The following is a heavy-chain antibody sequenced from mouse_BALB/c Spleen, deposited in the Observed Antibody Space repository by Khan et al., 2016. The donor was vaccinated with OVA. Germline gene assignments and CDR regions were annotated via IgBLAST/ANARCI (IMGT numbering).Heavy chain of an antibody. V-gene: IGHV1-26*01. Sequence: EVQLQQSGPELVKPGTSMKISCKASGYSFTDYTMNWVKQSHGKNLEWIGLINPYNGGTSYNQKFKGKATLTADKSSSTAYMEVLSLTSEDSAVYYCARGNYYGSNSWFGYWGQGTLVTVSA. CDR3: ARGNYYGSNSWFGY. CDR2: INPYNGGT. D-gene: IGHD1-1*01. J-gene: IGHJ3*01. CDR1: GYSFTDYT.